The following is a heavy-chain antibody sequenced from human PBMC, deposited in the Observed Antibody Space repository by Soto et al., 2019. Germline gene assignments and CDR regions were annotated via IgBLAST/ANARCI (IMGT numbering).Heavy chain of an antibody. Sequence: GGSLRLSCTTSGFTFNNYWMTWVRQAPGKGLGWVATIKEDGSEKYYGDSLRGRFTISRDNAENSLHLQMNSLRAEDTAVYYCVRARVDYWGQGSLVTVSS. J-gene: IGHJ4*02. CDR2: IKEDGSEK. CDR3: VRARVDY. V-gene: IGHV3-7*04. CDR1: GFTFNNYW.